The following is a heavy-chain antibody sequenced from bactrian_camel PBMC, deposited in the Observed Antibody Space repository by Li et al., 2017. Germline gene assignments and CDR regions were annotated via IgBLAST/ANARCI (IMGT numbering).Heavy chain of an antibody. J-gene: IGHJ4*01. V-gene: IGHV3S40*01. Sequence: VQLVESGGGSVQAGGSLRLSCAASQYTSSSNYMGWFRQAPGKEREGVACFNTDYGTFEYADSVKGRFTISKDNAKNTLYLQMNSLLPEDTAVYFCVTPKRAYVDSTPRLDPTEESWGQGTQVTVS. D-gene: IGHD2*01. CDR1: QYTSSSNY. CDR2: FNTDYGTF. CDR3: VTPKRAYVDSTPRLDPTEES.